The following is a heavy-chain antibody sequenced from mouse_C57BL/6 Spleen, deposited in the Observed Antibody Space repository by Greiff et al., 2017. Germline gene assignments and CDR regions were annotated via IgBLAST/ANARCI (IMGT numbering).Heavy chain of an antibody. J-gene: IGHJ2*02. V-gene: IGHV1-22*01. CDR1: GYTFTDYN. Sequence: EVQLQQSGPELVKPGASVKMSCKASGYTFTDYNMHWVKQSHGKSLEWIGYINPNNGGTSYNQKFKGKATLTVNKSSSTAYMELCSLTSEDSAVYYCARKRAYYSNYGDYLGQGTSLTVSS. CDR2: INPNNGGT. CDR3: ARKRAYYSNYGDY. D-gene: IGHD2-5*01.